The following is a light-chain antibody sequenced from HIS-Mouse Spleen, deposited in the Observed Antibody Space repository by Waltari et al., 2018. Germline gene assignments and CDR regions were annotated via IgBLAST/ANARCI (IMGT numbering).Light chain of an antibody. J-gene: IGKJ2*01. CDR1: KGIRKD. Sequence: DIQMTQSPSSLSASVGDRVTITCRASKGIRKDLGLYQQKPGKAPKRLIYADSSLQSGVPSRFSGSGSWTEFTLTISSLQPEDFATYYCLQHNSYPYTFGQGTKLEIK. V-gene: IGKV1-17*01. CDR3: LQHNSYPYT. CDR2: ADS.